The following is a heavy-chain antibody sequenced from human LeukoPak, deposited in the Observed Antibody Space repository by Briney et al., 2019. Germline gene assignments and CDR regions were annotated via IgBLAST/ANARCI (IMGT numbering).Heavy chain of an antibody. D-gene: IGHD3/OR15-3a*01. CDR3: ARGTDWSSDNGDY. Sequence: PGGSLRLSCAASGFTFSSYAMHWVRQAPGKGLEWVAVISYDGSNKYYADSVKGRFTISRDNSKNTLYLQMNSLRAEDTAVYYCARGTDWSSDNGDYWGQGTLVTVSS. CDR2: ISYDGSNK. J-gene: IGHJ4*02. CDR1: GFTFSSYA. V-gene: IGHV3-30-3*01.